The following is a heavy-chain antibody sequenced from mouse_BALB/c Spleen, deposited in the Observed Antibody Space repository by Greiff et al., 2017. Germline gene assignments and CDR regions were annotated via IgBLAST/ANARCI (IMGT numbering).Heavy chain of an antibody. CDR3: ARGGAYYYYAMDY. CDR2: ISSGGST. Sequence: EVMLVESGGGLVKPGGSLKLSCAASGFTFSSYAMSWVRQTPEKRLEWVASISSGGSTYYPDSVKGRFTISRDNARNILYLQMSSLRSEDTAMYYCARGGAYYYYAMDYWGQGTSVTVSS. D-gene: IGHD2-10*01. V-gene: IGHV5-6-5*01. CDR1: GFTFSSYA. J-gene: IGHJ4*01.